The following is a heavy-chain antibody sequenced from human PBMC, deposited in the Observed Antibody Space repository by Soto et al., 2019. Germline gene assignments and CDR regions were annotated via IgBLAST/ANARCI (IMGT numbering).Heavy chain of an antibody. CDR1: VFTFSTYT. D-gene: IGHD1-26*01. CDR3: VREDGKVGTNSAFDY. J-gene: IGHJ4*02. V-gene: IGHV3-21*01. Sequence: GGSLRLSCASSVFTFSTYTMNWVRQAPGRGLEWVSSINGRGNYIYYAESVKGRFTISRDNAKNSLYLQMDRLRAEDTALYYCVREDGKVGTNSAFDYWGLGALVTVSS. CDR2: INGRGNYI.